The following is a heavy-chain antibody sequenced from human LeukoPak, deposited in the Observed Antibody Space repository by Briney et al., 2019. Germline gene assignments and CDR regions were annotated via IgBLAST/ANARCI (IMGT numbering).Heavy chain of an antibody. V-gene: IGHV3-23*01. D-gene: IGHD6-6*01. CDR3: ATSPEYWRNDVYYYGMDV. Sequence: PGRSLRLFCAASGFTFSSYAMSWAPHAPGKGLEWVSAISGSGGSTYYADAVKGRFTIPRDNSKNTLYLQMNSLRAEDTAVYYCATSPEYWRNDVYYYGMDVWGQGTTVTVSS. CDR1: GFTFSSYA. J-gene: IGHJ6*02. CDR2: ISGSGGST.